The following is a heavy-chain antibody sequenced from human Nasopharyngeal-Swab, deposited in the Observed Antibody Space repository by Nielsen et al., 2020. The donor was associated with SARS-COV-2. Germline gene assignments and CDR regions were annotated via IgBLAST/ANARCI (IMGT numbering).Heavy chain of an antibody. CDR2: IKQDGSEK. J-gene: IGHJ3*02. CDR1: GFTFSSYW. CDR3: ARVGDDAFDI. V-gene: IGHV3-7*01. D-gene: IGHD3-16*01. Sequence: GESLKISCAASGFTFSSYWMSWVRQAPGKGLEWVANIKQDGSEKYYADSVKGRFTISRDNSKNTLYLQMNSLRAEDTAVYYCARVGDDAFDIWGQGTMVTVSS.